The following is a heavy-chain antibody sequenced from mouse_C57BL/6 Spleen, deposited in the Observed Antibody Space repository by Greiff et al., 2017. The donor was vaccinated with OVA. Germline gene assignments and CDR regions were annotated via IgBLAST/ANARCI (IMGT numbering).Heavy chain of an antibody. J-gene: IGHJ4*01. CDR1: GYAFSSSW. Sequence: QVQLKESGPELVKPGASVKISCKASGYAFSSSWMNWVKQRPGKGLEWIGRIYPGDGDTNYNGKFKGKATLTADKSSSPAYMQLSRLTSEESAVYFCARWGFTTVVGSAMDYWGQGTSVTVSS. CDR2: IYPGDGDT. V-gene: IGHV1-82*01. D-gene: IGHD1-1*01. CDR3: ARWGFTTVVGSAMDY.